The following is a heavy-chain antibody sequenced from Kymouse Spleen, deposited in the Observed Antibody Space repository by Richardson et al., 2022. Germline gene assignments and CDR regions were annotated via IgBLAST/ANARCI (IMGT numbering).Heavy chain of an antibody. V-gene: IGHV3-9*01. CDR2: ISWNSGSI. Sequence: EVQLVESGGGLVQPGRSLRLSCAASGFTFDDYAMHWVRQAPGKGLEWVSGISWNSGSIGYADSVKGRFTISRDNAKNSLYLQMNSLRAEDTALYYCAKDGGTGTPFDYWGQGTLVTVSS. D-gene: IGHD1-7*01. CDR1: GFTFDDYA. J-gene: IGHJ4*02. CDR3: AKDGGTGTPFDY.